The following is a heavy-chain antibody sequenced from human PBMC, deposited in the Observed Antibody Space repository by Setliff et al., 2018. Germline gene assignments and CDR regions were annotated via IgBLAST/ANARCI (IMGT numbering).Heavy chain of an antibody. D-gene: IGHD2-15*01. V-gene: IGHV4-39*01. Sequence: SETLSLTCIVSGGSININNYYWCWIRQPPGKGLEWIGSRYYSGHTYYNPSLKSRVTISVDMSKNQFSLQLTSLTAADTAVYYCARGVSGVSWTPRYWGRGTLVTVSS. CDR2: RYYSGHT. J-gene: IGHJ4*02. CDR1: GGSININNYY. CDR3: ARGVSGVSWTPRY.